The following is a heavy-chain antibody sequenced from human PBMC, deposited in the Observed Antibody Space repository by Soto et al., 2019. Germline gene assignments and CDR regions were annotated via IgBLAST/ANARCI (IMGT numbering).Heavy chain of an antibody. J-gene: IGHJ4*02. CDR3: ARIALSSGHESPDFDS. V-gene: IGHV1-18*01. CDR1: GYTFNFYG. CDR2: ISGFNGNT. Sequence: QVRLVQSGAEVKKPGASVKVSCKASGYTFNFYGITWVRQAPGQGLAWMGWISGFNGNTNYAADLQGRVTMTTATSTSPASMELRGLRSDDTALYYCARIALSSGHESPDFDSWGQGTLVTVSS.